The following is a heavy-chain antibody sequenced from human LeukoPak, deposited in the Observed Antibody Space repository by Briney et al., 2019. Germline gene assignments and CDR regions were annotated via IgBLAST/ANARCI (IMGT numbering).Heavy chain of an antibody. J-gene: IGHJ4*02. V-gene: IGHV1-2*02. CDR2: INPNSAGT. D-gene: IGHD6-13*01. Sequence: APVKLSCKASGYTFTGYYMHWVQRAPGQGLGCMGGINPNSAGTNYAQKFQVRVTMTRHTSISTAYLPLSRLRSDDTSVYYTATQPEGIAGWGQGTLVTVSS. CDR1: GYTFTGYY. CDR3: ATQPEGIAG.